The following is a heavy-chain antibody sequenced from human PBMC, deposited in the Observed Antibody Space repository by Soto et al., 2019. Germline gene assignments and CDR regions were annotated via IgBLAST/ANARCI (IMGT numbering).Heavy chain of an antibody. CDR1: GDSISSSNYF. CDR2: IFYSGST. D-gene: IGHD6-19*01. Sequence: PSETLSLTCTFSGDSISSSNYFLGWIRQPPGKGLEWIGTIFYSGSTYYNPSLKSRVTISVDTSKNQFSLRLTSVTAADTALYYCARRYGWLYFDYWGQGSLVTRLL. J-gene: IGHJ4*02. CDR3: ARRYGWLYFDY. V-gene: IGHV4-39*01.